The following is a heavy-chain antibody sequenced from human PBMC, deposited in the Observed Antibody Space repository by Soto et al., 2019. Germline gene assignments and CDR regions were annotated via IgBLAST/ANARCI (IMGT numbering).Heavy chain of an antibody. V-gene: IGHV3-23*01. CDR1: GFTFRTYA. CDR2: ISSGDTT. Sequence: GGSLRLSCAASGFTFRTYAMSWVRQAPGKGLEWVSTISSGDTTYYANSVKGRFTISRDNSRNTLHLQMNSLRVEDTAVYYCAKGGEGSCSKTSCLYFSDSWGQGTLVTVSS. CDR3: AKGGEGSCSKTSCLYFSDS. J-gene: IGHJ5*02. D-gene: IGHD2-2*01.